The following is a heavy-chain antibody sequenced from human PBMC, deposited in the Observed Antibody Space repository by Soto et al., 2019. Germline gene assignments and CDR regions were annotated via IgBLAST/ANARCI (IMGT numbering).Heavy chain of an antibody. CDR2: ISYDGSNK. D-gene: IGHD4-17*01. CDR1: GFTFSSYA. Sequence: GGSLRLSCAASGFTFSSYAMHWVRQAPGKGLEWVAVISYDGSNKYYADSVKGRFTISRDNSKNTLYLQMNSLRAEDTAVYYCTRAEGYGDYDGPDYWGQGTLVTVSS. V-gene: IGHV3-30-3*01. CDR3: TRAEGYGDYDGPDY. J-gene: IGHJ4*02.